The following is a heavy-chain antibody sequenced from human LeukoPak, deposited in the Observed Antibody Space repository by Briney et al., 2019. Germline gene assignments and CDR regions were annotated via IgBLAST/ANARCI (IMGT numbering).Heavy chain of an antibody. J-gene: IGHJ6*03. V-gene: IGHV1-18*01. CDR1: GYTFTSYG. Sequence: ASVKVSCKASGYTFTSYGISWVRQAPGQGLEWMGWISAYNGNTNYAQKLQGRVTMTTDTSTSTAYMELSSLRSEDTAVYYCASRSRGYYYGSGSNHYYYMDVWGKGTTVTISS. CDR3: ASRSRGYYYGSGSNHYYYMDV. D-gene: IGHD3-10*01. CDR2: ISAYNGNT.